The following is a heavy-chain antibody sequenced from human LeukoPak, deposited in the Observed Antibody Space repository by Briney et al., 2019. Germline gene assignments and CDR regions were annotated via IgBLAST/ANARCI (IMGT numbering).Heavy chain of an antibody. D-gene: IGHD5-18*01. CDR3: ARGFGGYSYGGFDY. CDR1: GGSFSGYY. Sequence: PSETLSLTCAVYGGSFSGYYWSWIRQPPGKGLEWIGEINHSGSTNYNPSLKSRVTISVDTSKNQFSLKLSSVTAADTAVYYCARGFGGYSYGGFDYWGQGTLVTVSS. CDR2: INHSGST. V-gene: IGHV4-34*01. J-gene: IGHJ4*02.